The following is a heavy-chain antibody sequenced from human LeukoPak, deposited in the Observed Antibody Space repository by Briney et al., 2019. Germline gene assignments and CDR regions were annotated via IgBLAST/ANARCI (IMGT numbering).Heavy chain of an antibody. D-gene: IGHD3-22*01. CDR2: IYYSGST. CDR1: GGSISSYY. J-gene: IGHJ4*02. CDR3: ARGSAYYYDSSGYPTFDY. V-gene: IGHV4-59*01. Sequence: SETLSLTCTVSGGSISSYYWSWIRQPPGKGLEWIGYIYYSGSTNHNTSLKSRVTISVDTSKNQFSLKLSSVTAADTAVYYCARGSAYYYDSSGYPTFDYWGQGTLVTVSS.